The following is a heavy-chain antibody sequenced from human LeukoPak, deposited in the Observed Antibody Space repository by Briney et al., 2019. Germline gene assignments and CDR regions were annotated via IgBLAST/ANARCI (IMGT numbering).Heavy chain of an antibody. J-gene: IGHJ5*02. CDR2: ISSSSSYI. V-gene: IGHV3-21*01. CDR3: ARGSGDARWFDP. Sequence: GGSLRLSCAASGFTFSSYSMNWVRQAPGKGLEWVSSISSSSSYIYYADSVKGRFTISRDNAKNSLYLQMNSLRAEDTAVYYCARGSGDARWFDPWGQGTLVTVSS. CDR1: GFTFSSYS.